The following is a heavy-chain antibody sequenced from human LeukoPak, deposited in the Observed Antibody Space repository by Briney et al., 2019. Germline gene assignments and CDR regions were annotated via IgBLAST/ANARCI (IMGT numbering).Heavy chain of an antibody. V-gene: IGHV1-3*01. CDR1: GYTFTSYA. CDR3: ARPYEGGYSGYDSPQFDY. J-gene: IGHJ4*02. Sequence: GASVKVSCKASGYTFTSYAMHWVRQAPGQRLEWMGWINAGNGNTKYSQKFQGRVTITRDTSASTAYMELSSLRSEDTAVYYCARPYEGGYSGYDSPQFDYWGQGTLVTVSS. D-gene: IGHD5-12*01. CDR2: INAGNGNT.